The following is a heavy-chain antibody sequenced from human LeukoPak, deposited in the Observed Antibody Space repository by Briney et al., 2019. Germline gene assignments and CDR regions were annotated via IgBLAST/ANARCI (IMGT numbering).Heavy chain of an antibody. V-gene: IGHV3-23*01. CDR2: ISGSGGST. D-gene: IGHD3-22*01. CDR3: AKDLYDSSGPPDAFDI. Sequence: GGSLRLSCAASGFTFSSYAMSWVRQAPGKGLEWVSAISGSGGSTYYADSVKGRFTISRDNFKNTLYLQMNSLRAEDTAVYYCAKDLYDSSGPPDAFDIWGQGTMVTVSS. CDR1: GFTFSSYA. J-gene: IGHJ3*02.